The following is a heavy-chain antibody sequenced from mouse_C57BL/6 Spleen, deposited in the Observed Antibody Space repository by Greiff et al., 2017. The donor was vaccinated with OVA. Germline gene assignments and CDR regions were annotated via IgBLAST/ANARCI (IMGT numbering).Heavy chain of an antibody. D-gene: IGHD1-1*01. V-gene: IGHV1-64*01. CDR3: ARSAYYGSSHWYFDV. J-gene: IGHJ1*03. Sequence: QVQLQPPGAELVKPGASVKLSCKASGYTFTSYWMHWVKQRPGQGLEWIGMIHPNSGSTNYNEKFKSKATLTVDTASSTAYMQLSSLTSEDSAVYDGARSAYYGSSHWYFDVWGTGTTVTVSS. CDR2: IHPNSGST. CDR1: GYTFTSYW.